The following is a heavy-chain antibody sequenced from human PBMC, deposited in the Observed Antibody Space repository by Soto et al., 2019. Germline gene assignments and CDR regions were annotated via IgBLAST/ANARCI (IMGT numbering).Heavy chain of an antibody. V-gene: IGHV4-34*01. CDR2: INHSGST. CDR3: ARGQVLRFLEWLSFDY. CDR1: GGSFSGYY. Sequence: SETLSLTCAVYGGSFSGYYWSWIRQPPGKGLEWIGEINHSGSTNYNPSLKSRVTISVDTSKNQFSLKLSSVTAADTAVYYCARGQVLRFLEWLSFDYWGQGTLVTVYS. D-gene: IGHD3-3*01. J-gene: IGHJ4*02.